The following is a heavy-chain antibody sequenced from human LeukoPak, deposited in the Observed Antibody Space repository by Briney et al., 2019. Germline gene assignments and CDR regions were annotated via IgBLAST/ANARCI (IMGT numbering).Heavy chain of an antibody. D-gene: IGHD1-26*01. Sequence: GGSLRLSCATSGFTFSTFWMHWVRQAPGKGLVWVSRVSHDGSSTNYADSVKGRFTISRDNAKNMVYLQMNSLRAEDTAVYYCAKDGGTHFDHWGQGTLVTVSS. J-gene: IGHJ4*02. V-gene: IGHV3-74*01. CDR3: AKDGGTHFDH. CDR2: VSHDGSST. CDR1: GFTFSTFW.